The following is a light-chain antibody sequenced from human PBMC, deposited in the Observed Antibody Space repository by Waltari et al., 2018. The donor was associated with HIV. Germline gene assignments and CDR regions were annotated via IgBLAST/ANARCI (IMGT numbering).Light chain of an antibody. Sequence: DIVMTQSPLSLPVTPGEPASIPCRPSQSLLHSNGYTYLDWYLQKPGQSPQLLIYLGSNRASGVPDRFSGSGSGTDFTLKISRVEAEDVGVYYCMQALQTPLTFGGGTKVEIK. J-gene: IGKJ4*01. CDR1: QSLLHSNGYTY. CDR2: LGS. CDR3: MQALQTPLT. V-gene: IGKV2-28*01.